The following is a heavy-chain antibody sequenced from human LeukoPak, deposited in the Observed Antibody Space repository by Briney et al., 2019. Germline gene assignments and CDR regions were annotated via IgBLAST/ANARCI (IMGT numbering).Heavy chain of an antibody. CDR2: INPSSGST. D-gene: IGHD6-19*01. CDR3: ASGWYREDGTTHYYYYYYMDV. CDR1: GDTFTSYY. V-gene: IGHV1-46*01. Sequence: ASVKVSCKASGDTFTSYYMHWVRQAPGQGLEWTGIINPSSGSTGYTQKFQGRVTMTRDMSTRTVYMELTSLRSEDTAVYYCASGWYREDGTTHYYYYYYMDVWGKGTTVTVSS. J-gene: IGHJ6*03.